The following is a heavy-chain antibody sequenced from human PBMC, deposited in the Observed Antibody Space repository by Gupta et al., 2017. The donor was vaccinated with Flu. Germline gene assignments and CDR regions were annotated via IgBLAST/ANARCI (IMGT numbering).Heavy chain of an antibody. CDR3: ARISYYDINLDY. J-gene: IGHJ4*02. CDR1: GFSLNNAEVG. V-gene: IGHV2-26*01. Sequence: QVTLKESGPVLVKPTETLTLTCTVSGFSLNNAEVGVSWIRQPPGKALEWLAHVFSTDEKSYSASLRNRLTISRDTSKSQVFLTMTNMDPLDTATYFCARISYYDINLDYWGQGTLVTVSS. D-gene: IGHD3-9*01. CDR2: VFSTDEK.